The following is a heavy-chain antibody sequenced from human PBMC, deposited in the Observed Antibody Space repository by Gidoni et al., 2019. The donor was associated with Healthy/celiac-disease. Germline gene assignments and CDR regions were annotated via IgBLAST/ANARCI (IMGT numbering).Heavy chain of an antibody. Sequence: QVQLVESGGGVVQPGRSLRLSCAASGFTFSSYGMHWVRQAPGKGLEWVAVIWYDGSNKYYADSVKGRFTISRDNSKNTLYLQMNSLRAEDTAVYYCARGLARYDSSGFLGYWGQGTLVTVSS. D-gene: IGHD3-22*01. J-gene: IGHJ4*02. V-gene: IGHV3-33*01. CDR1: GFTFSSYG. CDR3: ARGLARYDSSGFLGY. CDR2: IWYDGSNK.